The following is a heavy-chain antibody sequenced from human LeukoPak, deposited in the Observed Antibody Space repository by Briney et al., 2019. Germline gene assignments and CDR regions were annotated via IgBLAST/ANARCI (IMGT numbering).Heavy chain of an antibody. J-gene: IGHJ5*02. V-gene: IGHV4-39*07. Sequence: SETLSLTCTVSGGSISSSSYYWGWIRQPPGKGLEWIGSIYYSGSTYYNPSLKSRVTISVDTSKNQFSLKLSSVTAADTAVYYCARGLSGYCSSTSCYWRPPIFGKGRGSWFDPWGQGTLVTVSS. CDR3: ARGLSGYCSSTSCYWRPPIFGKGRGSWFDP. CDR2: IYYSGST. CDR1: GGSISSSSYY. D-gene: IGHD2-2*01.